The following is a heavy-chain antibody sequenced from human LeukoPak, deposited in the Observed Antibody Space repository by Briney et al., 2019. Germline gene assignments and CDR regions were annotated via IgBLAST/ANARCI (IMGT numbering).Heavy chain of an antibody. CDR1: GGSISSSSYY. CDR3: AVTMVRGVIFLYYFDY. V-gene: IGHV4-39*01. D-gene: IGHD3-10*01. J-gene: IGHJ4*02. Sequence: SETLSLTCTVSGGSISSSSYYWGWIRQPPGKGLEWIGSIYYSRSTYYHPSLKSRVTISVDTSKNQFSLKLSSVTAADTAVYYCAVTMVRGVIFLYYFDYWGQGTLVTVSS. CDR2: IYYSRST.